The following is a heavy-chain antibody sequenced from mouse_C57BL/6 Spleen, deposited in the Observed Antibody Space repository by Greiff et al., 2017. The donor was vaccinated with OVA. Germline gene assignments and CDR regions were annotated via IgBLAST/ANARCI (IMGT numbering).Heavy chain of an antibody. J-gene: IGHJ3*01. CDR3: ARSDGNSLAWFAY. V-gene: IGHV1-4*01. D-gene: IGHD2-1*01. Sequence: QVQLQHSGAELARPGASVKMSCKASGYTFTSYTMHWVKQRPGQGLEWIGYINPSSGYTKYNQKFKDKATLTADKSSSTAYMQLSSLTSEDSAVYYCARSDGNSLAWFAYWGQGTLVTVSA. CDR2: INPSSGYT. CDR1: GYTFTSYT.